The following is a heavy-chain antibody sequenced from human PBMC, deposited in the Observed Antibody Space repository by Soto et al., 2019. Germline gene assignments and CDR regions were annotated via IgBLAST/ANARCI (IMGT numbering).Heavy chain of an antibody. CDR2: ISYDGSNK. CDR3: SVSLNS. V-gene: IGHV3-30-3*01. Sequence: QVQLVESGGGVVQPGRSLRLSCAASGFTFSSYAMHWVRQAPGKGLEWVAVISYDGSNKYYADSVKGRLTISRDNSKNTLYLHLSSLTAEDSALYYCSVSLNSWGQGTRVTVSS. CDR1: GFTFSSYA. J-gene: IGHJ4*02.